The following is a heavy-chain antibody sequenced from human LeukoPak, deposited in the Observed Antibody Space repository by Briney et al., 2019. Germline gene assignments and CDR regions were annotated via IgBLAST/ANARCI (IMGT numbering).Heavy chain of an antibody. V-gene: IGHV3-74*01. CDR2: IKGDGSHT. D-gene: IGHD1-14*01. CDR3: VRDWDHFDFDS. CDR1: GLTFSNYW. J-gene: IGHJ5*01. Sequence: PGGSLRLSCAASGLTFSNYWMHWVRQAPGKGLVWVSRIKGDGSHTIYADSVKGRFTISRDNAKNTLYLQMKSLRDEDTAAYYCVRDWDHFDFDSWGQGTLVTVSS.